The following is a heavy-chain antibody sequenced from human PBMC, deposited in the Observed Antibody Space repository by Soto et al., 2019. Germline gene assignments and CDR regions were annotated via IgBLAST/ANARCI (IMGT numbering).Heavy chain of an antibody. Sequence: SETLSLTCIVSGESISSSSYYWGWIRQPPGKGLEWIGSIYYSGRTYYNPSFKSRVTISIDTSKNQFSLKLSSVSATDTAVYYCARQRTTVVTQAYFDHWGQGALVTVSS. V-gene: IGHV4-39*01. D-gene: IGHD2-21*02. CDR1: GESISSSSYY. CDR3: ARQRTTVVTQAYFDH. J-gene: IGHJ4*02. CDR2: IYYSGRT.